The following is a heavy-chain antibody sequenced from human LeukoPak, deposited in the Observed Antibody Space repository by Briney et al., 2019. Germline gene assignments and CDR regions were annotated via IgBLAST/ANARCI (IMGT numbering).Heavy chain of an antibody. Sequence: GGSLRLSCAASGFTFSSYWMHWVRQAPGKGLVWVSRINSDGSSTSYADSVKGRFTIPRDNAKNTLYLQMNSLRAEDTAVYYCARTQDYGDYKGFDYWGQGTLVTVSS. V-gene: IGHV3-74*01. CDR2: INSDGSST. CDR1: GFTFSSYW. D-gene: IGHD4-17*01. CDR3: ARTQDYGDYKGFDY. J-gene: IGHJ4*02.